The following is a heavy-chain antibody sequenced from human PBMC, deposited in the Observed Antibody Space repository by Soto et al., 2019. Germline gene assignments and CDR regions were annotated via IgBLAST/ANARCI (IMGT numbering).Heavy chain of an antibody. V-gene: IGHV1-18*01. CDR2: ISAYNGNT. Sequence: ASVKVSCKASGYTFTSYGISWVRQAPGQGLEWMGWISAYNGNTNYAQKLQGRVTMTTDTSTSTAYMELRSLRSDDTAVYYCARRARPNFWSGYYTGSTYYYYYYGMDVPGQGTKVTVSS. D-gene: IGHD3-3*01. CDR1: GYTFTSYG. CDR3: ARRARPNFWSGYYTGSTYYYYYYGMDV. J-gene: IGHJ6*02.